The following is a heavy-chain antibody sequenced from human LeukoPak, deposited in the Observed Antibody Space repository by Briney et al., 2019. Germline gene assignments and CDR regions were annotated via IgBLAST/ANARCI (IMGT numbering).Heavy chain of an antibody. CDR1: GYTLTELS. CDR2: FDPEDGET. D-gene: IGHD6-13*01. J-gene: IGHJ5*02. V-gene: IGHV1-24*01. Sequence: GASVKVSCNVSGYTLTELSMHWVRQAPGKGLEWMGGFDPEDGETIYAQKFQGRVTMTRDMSTSTVYMELSSLRSEDTAVYYCARGDGEAASLWENWFDPWGQGTLVTVSS. CDR3: ARGDGEAASLWENWFDP.